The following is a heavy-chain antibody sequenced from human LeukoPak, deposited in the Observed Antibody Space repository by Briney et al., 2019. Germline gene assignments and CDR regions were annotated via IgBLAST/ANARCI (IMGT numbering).Heavy chain of an antibody. Sequence: GGSLRLSCAASGFTFSSYAMSWVRQAPGKGLEWVSAISGSGGSTYYADSVKGRFTISRDNSKYTLYLQMNSLRAEDTAVYYCAKDREGIVVVIGDWGQGTLVTVSS. CDR1: GFTFSSYA. J-gene: IGHJ4*02. CDR3: AKDREGIVVVIGD. V-gene: IGHV3-23*01. CDR2: ISGSGGST. D-gene: IGHD2-21*01.